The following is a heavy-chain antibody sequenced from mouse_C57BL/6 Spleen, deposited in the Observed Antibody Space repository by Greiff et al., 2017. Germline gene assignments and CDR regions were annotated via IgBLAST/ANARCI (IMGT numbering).Heavy chain of an antibody. CDR2: IYPGDGDT. J-gene: IGHJ4*01. V-gene: IGHV1-80*01. CDR3: AREGYYYGSLYAMDY. D-gene: IGHD1-1*01. CDR1: GYAFSSYW. Sequence: VQLQQSGAELVKPGASVKISCKASGYAFSSYWMNWVKQRPGKGLEWIGQIYPGDGDTNYNGKFKGKATLTADKSSSTAYMQLSSLTSEDSAVYFCAREGYYYGSLYAMDYWGQGTSVTVSS.